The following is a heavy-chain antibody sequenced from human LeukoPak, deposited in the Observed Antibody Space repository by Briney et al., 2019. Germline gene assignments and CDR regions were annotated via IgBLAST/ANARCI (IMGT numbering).Heavy chain of an antibody. Sequence: SETLSLTCTVSGGSISSGSYYWGRIRQPPGEGLEWIGSIYHSGSTYYNPSLKSRVTISVDTSKNQFSLKLSSVTAADTAVYYCARGPSTHYYGSGNYSYFDYWGQGTLVTVSS. D-gene: IGHD3-10*01. CDR2: IYHSGST. J-gene: IGHJ4*02. V-gene: IGHV4-39*07. CDR3: ARGPSTHYYGSGNYSYFDY. CDR1: GGSISSGSYY.